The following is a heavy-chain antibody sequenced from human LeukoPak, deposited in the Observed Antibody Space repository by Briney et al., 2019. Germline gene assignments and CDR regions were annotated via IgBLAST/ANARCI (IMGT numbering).Heavy chain of an antibody. D-gene: IGHD4-17*01. CDR3: AGPDYGIDYYYYYGMDV. Sequence: PGGSLRLSCAASGFTFSSYGMHWVRQAPGKGLEWVAVISYDGSDKYYADSVKGRFTISRDNSKNTLYLQMNSLRAEDTAVYYCAGPDYGIDYYYYYGMDVWGQGTTVTVSS. CDR2: ISYDGSDK. J-gene: IGHJ6*02. CDR1: GFTFSSYG. V-gene: IGHV3-30*03.